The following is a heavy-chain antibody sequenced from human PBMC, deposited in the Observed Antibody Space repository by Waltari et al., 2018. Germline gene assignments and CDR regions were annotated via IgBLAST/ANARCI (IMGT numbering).Heavy chain of an antibody. Sequence: EVQLVESGGGLVQPGGSLILSCSASGFTFSSSWMSWVRQAPGKGLEWVGHIKREGGDESKVYAVNGRCTITRDNDESTLYLQMKSLRAEDTAVYYCAREKHYGDYFLYYWGQGTLVTVSS. J-gene: IGHJ4*02. CDR2: IKREGGDE. CDR3: AREKHYGDYFLYY. D-gene: IGHD4-17*01. CDR1: GFTFSSSW. V-gene: IGHV3-7*01.